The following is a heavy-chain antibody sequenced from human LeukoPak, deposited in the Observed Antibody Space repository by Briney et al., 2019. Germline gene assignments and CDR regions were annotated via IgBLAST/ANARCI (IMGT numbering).Heavy chain of an antibody. Sequence: GRSLRLSCAASGFTFSNAWMSWVRQAPGKGLEWVGRIKSKTDGGTTDYAAPVKGRFTISRDDSKNTLYLQMNSLKTEDTAVYYSTTDPRTGYSSGWYVDYFDYWGQGTLVTVSS. D-gene: IGHD6-19*01. V-gene: IGHV3-15*01. J-gene: IGHJ4*02. CDR1: GFTFSNAW. CDR2: IKSKTDGGTT. CDR3: TTDPRTGYSSGWYVDYFDY.